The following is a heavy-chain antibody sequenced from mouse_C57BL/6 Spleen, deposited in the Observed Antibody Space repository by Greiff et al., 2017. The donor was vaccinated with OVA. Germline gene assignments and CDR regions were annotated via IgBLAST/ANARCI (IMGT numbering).Heavy chain of an antibody. CDR3: ARHGGWEGYYAMDY. D-gene: IGHD1-1*02. CDR2: ISRGGSYT. V-gene: IGHV5-6*02. CDR1: GFTFSSYG. J-gene: IGHJ4*01. Sequence: EVKLVESGGDLVKPGGSLKLSCAASGFTFSSYGMSWVRQTPDKRLEWVATISRGGSYTYYPDSVKGRFTLSGDNAKNTLYLQMSSLKSEDTAMDYGARHGGWEGYYAMDYWGQGTSVTVSS.